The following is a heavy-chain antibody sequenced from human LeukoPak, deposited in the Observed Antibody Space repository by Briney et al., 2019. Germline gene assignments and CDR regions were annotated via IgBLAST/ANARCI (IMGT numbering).Heavy chain of an antibody. J-gene: IGHJ4*02. Sequence: GGSLRLSCAASGFTFSSYGMHWVHQAPGKGLEWVAFIRYDGSNKYYADSVKGRFTISRDNSKNTLYLQMNSLRAEDTAVYYCAKIVGARSGGYFDYWGQGTLVTVSS. V-gene: IGHV3-30*02. CDR2: IRYDGSNK. CDR3: AKIVGARSGGYFDY. CDR1: GFTFSSYG. D-gene: IGHD1-26*01.